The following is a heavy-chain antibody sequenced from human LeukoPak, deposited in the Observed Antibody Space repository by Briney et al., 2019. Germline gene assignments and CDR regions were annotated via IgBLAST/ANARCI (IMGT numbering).Heavy chain of an antibody. CDR1: GGTFSSYT. J-gene: IGHJ4*02. Sequence: ASVKVSCKASGGTFSSYTISWVRQAPGQGLEWMGRIIPILGIANYAQKFQGRVTMTEDTSTDTAYMELSSLRSEDTAVYYCAAASSQLISYSGYAPFDYWGQGTLVTVSS. D-gene: IGHD5-12*01. CDR3: AAASSQLISYSGYAPFDY. CDR2: IIPILGIA. V-gene: IGHV1-69*02.